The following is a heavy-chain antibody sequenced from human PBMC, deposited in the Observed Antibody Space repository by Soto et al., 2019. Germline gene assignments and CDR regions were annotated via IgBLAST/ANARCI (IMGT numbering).Heavy chain of an antibody. CDR1: GYTFTSYG. V-gene: IGHV1-18*01. CDR3: ARARNVEWQVNDY. CDR2: ISAYNGNT. D-gene: IGHD3-3*01. Sequence: GASVKVSCMASGYTFTSYGISWVRQAPGHGLEWMGWISAYNGNTNYAQKLHGRVTMTTDTYTSTAYMELRSLRSDDTAVYYCARARNVEWQVNDYWGQGTLVTVSS. J-gene: IGHJ4*02.